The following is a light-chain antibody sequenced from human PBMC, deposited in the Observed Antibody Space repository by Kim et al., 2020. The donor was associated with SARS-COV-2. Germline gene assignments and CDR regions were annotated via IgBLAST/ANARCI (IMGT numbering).Light chain of an antibody. CDR3: QQYDNLPRYT. CDR2: DAS. Sequence: DIQMTHSPSSLSASVGDRVTITCQASQDISNYLNWYQQKPGKAPKLLIYDASNLETGVPSRFSGSGSGTDFTFTISSLQPEDIATYYCQQYDNLPRYTFGQGTKLEI. J-gene: IGKJ2*01. CDR1: QDISNY. V-gene: IGKV1-33*01.